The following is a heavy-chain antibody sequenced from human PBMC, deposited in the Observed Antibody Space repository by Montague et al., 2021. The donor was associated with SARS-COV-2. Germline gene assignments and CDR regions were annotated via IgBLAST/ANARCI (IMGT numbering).Heavy chain of an antibody. CDR2: INQSGST. Sequence: SETLSLTCAVYGGSFSGYYWSWTRQPPGKGLEWIGEINQSGSTNYNPSLKSRVTLSVDTSKKQFSLKLSSLTAADTAVYYCARVAGGYYHDSSAYFDYWGQGSLVTVSS. D-gene: IGHD3-22*01. V-gene: IGHV4-34*01. CDR1: GGSFSGYY. CDR3: ARVAGGYYHDSSAYFDY. J-gene: IGHJ4*02.